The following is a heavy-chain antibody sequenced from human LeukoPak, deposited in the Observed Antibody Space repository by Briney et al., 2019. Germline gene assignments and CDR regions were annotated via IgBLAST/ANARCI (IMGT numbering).Heavy chain of an antibody. CDR1: GGSISSHY. V-gene: IGHV4-59*05. CDR3: ARHDYGDYGTFDI. CDR2: IYYSGGT. J-gene: IGHJ3*02. D-gene: IGHD4-17*01. Sequence: SETLSLTCSVSGGSISSHYWSWIRQPPGKGLEWIGSIYYSGGTYSNPSLKSRVTISVDTSKNQFSLKLTSVTAADTAVYYCARHDYGDYGTFDIWGQGTMVTVSS.